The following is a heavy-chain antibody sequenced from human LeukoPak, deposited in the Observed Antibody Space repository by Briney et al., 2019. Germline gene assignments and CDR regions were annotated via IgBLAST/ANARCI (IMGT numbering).Heavy chain of an antibody. Sequence: ASVKVSCKASGYTFTGYDINWVRQATGQGLEWMGWMNPNSGNTGYAQKFQGRVTMTRNTSISTAYMELSSLRSEDTAVYYCARGGRSSWYYYYYYMDVWGKGTTVTVSS. D-gene: IGHD6-13*01. CDR1: GYTFTGYD. CDR3: ARGGRSSWYYYYYYMDV. CDR2: MNPNSGNT. V-gene: IGHV1-8*01. J-gene: IGHJ6*03.